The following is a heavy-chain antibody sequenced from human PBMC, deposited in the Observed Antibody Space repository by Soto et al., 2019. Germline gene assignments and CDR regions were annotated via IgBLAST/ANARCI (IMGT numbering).Heavy chain of an antibody. Sequence: PSETLSLTCTVSGGSISSGGYYWSWIRQRPGKGLEWIGYISYSGSTYYSPSLRSRVTMSLDTSKSQFSLNLSSVPAADTAVYYCARDPTPGNEACVWGQGTTVTVSS. CDR3: ARDPTPGNEACV. D-gene: IGHD1-1*01. J-gene: IGHJ6*02. CDR2: ISYSGST. V-gene: IGHV4-31*03. CDR1: GGSISSGGYY.